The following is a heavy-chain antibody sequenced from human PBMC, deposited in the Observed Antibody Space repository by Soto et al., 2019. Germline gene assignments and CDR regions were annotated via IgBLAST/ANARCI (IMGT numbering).Heavy chain of an antibody. CDR2: IYSGGST. J-gene: IGHJ4*02. Sequence: PGGSLRLSCAASGFTVSSNYMSWVRQAPGKGLEWVSVIYSGGSTYYADSVKGRFTISRDNSKNTLYLQMNSLRAEDTAVYYCARWGNLYSGSAENFDLWGQGTLVTVSS. CDR3: ARWGNLYSGSAENFDL. V-gene: IGHV3-53*01. D-gene: IGHD1-26*01. CDR1: GFTVSSNY.